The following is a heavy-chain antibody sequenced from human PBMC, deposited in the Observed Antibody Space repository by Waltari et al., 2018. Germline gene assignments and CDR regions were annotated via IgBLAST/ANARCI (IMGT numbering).Heavy chain of an antibody. CDR3: ARDLYSSGWYYYY. CDR2: SNSDGSST. CDR1: GFTFSSYW. V-gene: IGHV3-74*01. J-gene: IGHJ4*02. Sequence: EVQLVESGGGLVQPGGSLRLSCAASGFTFSSYWMHWVRQAPGKGLVGVSRSNSDGSSTSYADSVKGRFTISRDNAKNTLYLQMNSLRAEDTAVYYCARDLYSSGWYYYYWGQGTLVTVSS. D-gene: IGHD6-19*01.